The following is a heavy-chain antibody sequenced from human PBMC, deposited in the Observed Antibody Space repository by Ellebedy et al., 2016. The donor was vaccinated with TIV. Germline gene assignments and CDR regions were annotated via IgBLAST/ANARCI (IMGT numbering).Heavy chain of an antibody. V-gene: IGHV5-51*01. D-gene: IGHD6-19*01. CDR1: GYNFTSCW. J-gene: IGHJ5*01. Sequence: GESLKISCKGSGYNFTSCWIAWVRQMPGKGLEWMGIIYPGDSDTRYSPSLQGQVTISADNSIDTAYLQWSSLEASDTAIYYCARGIAVAGIGNWFDSWGQGTLVTVSS. CDR2: IYPGDSDT. CDR3: ARGIAVAGIGNWFDS.